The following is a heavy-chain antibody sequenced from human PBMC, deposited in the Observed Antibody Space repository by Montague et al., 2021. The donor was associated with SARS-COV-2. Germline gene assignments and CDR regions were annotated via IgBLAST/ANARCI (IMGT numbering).Heavy chain of an antibody. CDR2: INHSGST. D-gene: IGHD4-17*01. CDR3: ARSTVTNAPFGFSNKLRSRYNGMDV. Sequence: SETLSLTCAVYGGSFSGYYLNWIRQPPGTGLEWIGEINHSGSTNYNPSLKSRVTIAVYTSKNQFSLKVTSVTAADTAVFYCARSTVTNAPFGFSNKLRSRYNGMDVWGQGTTVTVSS. CDR1: GGSFSGYY. J-gene: IGHJ6*02. V-gene: IGHV4-34*01.